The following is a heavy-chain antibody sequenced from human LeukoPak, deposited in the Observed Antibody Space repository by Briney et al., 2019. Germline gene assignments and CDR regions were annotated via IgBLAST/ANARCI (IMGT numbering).Heavy chain of an antibody. CDR2: INAGNGNT. V-gene: IGHV1-3*03. CDR3: ARSALLIAARENYYYMDV. D-gene: IGHD6-13*01. CDR1: GYTFTSYA. Sequence: ASVKVSCKASGYTFTSYAMHWVRQAPGQRLEWMGWINAGNGNTKYSQEFQGRVTITRDTSASTAYMELSSLRSEDMAVYYCARSALLIAARENYYYMDVWGKGTTVTVSS. J-gene: IGHJ6*03.